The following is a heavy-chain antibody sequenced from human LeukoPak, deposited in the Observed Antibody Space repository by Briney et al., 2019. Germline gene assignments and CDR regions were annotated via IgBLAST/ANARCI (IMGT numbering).Heavy chain of an antibody. CDR2: ISYDGSNK. V-gene: IGHV3-30-3*01. D-gene: IGHD5-18*01. J-gene: IGHJ3*02. CDR1: GFTFSSYA. Sequence: GGSPRLSCAASGFTFSSYAMHWVRQAPGKGLEWVAVISYDGSNKYYADSVKGRFTISRDNSKNTLYLQMNSLRAEDTAVYYCARPGTYGYAFDIWGQGTMVAVSS. CDR3: ARPGTYGYAFDI.